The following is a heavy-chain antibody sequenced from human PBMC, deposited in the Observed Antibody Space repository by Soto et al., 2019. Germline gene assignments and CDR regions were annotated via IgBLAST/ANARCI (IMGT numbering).Heavy chain of an antibody. V-gene: IGHV3-9*01. CDR2: ISWNSGSI. CDR1: GFTFDDYA. Sequence: EVQLVESGGGLVQPGRSLRLSCAASGFTFDDYAMHWVRQAPGKGLEWVSGISWNSGSIGYADSVKGRFTISRDNAKNSLYLQMNSLRAEDTALYYCAKDHLATKSGRVYYFDYWGQGTLVTVSS. CDR3: AKDHLATKSGRVYYFDY. D-gene: IGHD5-12*01. J-gene: IGHJ4*02.